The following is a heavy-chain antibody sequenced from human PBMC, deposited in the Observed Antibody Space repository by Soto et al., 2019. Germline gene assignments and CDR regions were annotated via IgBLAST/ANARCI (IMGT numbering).Heavy chain of an antibody. Sequence: GGSLRLPCTPSGFTFSISWLKWVRMAPGKGLEWGANIKQDGSKKHYVDSVKGRFTISRDNVKNSLYLLMNSLRAEDTAVYYCTQRFFDYWGQGT. CDR1: GFTFSISW. V-gene: IGHV3-7*01. J-gene: IGHJ4*02. D-gene: IGHD3-3*01. CDR3: TQRFFDY. CDR2: IKQDGSKK.